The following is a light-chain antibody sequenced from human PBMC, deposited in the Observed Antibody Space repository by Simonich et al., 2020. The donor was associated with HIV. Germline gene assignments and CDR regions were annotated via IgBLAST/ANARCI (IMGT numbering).Light chain of an antibody. CDR3: QQYYSTPQT. J-gene: IGKJ1*01. V-gene: IGKV4-1*01. Sequence: DILMTQSPDSLAVSLGERATINYQSSHSLLSSSNNKNYLAWYQPKAGQPPNLLIDWASTRESRVPDRFSGSGYGTYFTLTINSLQAEDVAVYYCQQYYSTPQTFGQGTKVEIK. CDR2: WAS. CDR1: HSLLSSSNNKNY.